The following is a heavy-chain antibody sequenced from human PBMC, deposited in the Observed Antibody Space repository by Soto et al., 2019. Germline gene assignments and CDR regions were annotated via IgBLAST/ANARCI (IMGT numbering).Heavy chain of an antibody. CDR3: ARVLRAVVVVIDAFDI. V-gene: IGHV1-69*10. CDR2: IIPILGIA. Sequence: ASVKVSCKASGGTFSSYAISWVRQAPGQGLEWMGGIIPILGIANYAQKFQGRVTITADKSTSTAYMELSSLRSEDTAVYYCARVLRAVVVVIDAFDIWGQGTMVTVSS. D-gene: IGHD3-22*01. J-gene: IGHJ3*02. CDR1: GGTFSSYA.